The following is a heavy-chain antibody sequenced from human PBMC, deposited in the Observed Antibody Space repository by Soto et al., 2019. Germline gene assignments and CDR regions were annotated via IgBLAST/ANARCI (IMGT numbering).Heavy chain of an antibody. CDR2: ISSSSSYT. V-gene: IGHV3-11*05. D-gene: IGHD3-22*01. J-gene: IGHJ4*02. CDR1: GFTFSDYY. Sequence: PAGSLRLSCAASGFTFSDYYMSWIRQAPGKGLEWVSYISSSSSYTNYADSVKGRFTISRDNAKNSLYLQMNSLRAEDTAVYYCARGDSSYYYDSSGPDYWGQGTLVTVSS. CDR3: ARGDSSYYYDSSGPDY.